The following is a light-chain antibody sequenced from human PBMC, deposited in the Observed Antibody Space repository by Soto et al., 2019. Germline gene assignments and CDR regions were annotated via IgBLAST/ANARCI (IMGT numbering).Light chain of an antibody. J-gene: IGLJ2*01. V-gene: IGLV3-21*04. CDR1: NIGSNS. CDR2: YDT. Sequence: SYELTQPPSVSVAPGKTARITCGGTNIGSNSLHWYPQKPGQAPVLVIYYDTVRPSGISERFYGSNSGNTATLTISRVEAGDEADDYCQVWDTSSGHVVFGGGTKLTVL. CDR3: QVWDTSSGHVV.